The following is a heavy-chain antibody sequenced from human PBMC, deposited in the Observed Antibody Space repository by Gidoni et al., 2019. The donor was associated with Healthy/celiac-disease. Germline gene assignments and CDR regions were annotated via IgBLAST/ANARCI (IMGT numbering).Heavy chain of an antibody. CDR1: EVTFSSYA. Sequence: QVQLVQQGAEVQKPGSSAKVSCKASEVTFSSYAIRWVRQAPGQGLEWMGGIIPIFGTANYAQKFQGRVTITADESTSTAYMELSSLRSEDTAVYYCAREKGYGAIDNWGQGTLVTVSS. CDR3: AREKGYGAIDN. V-gene: IGHV1-69*01. J-gene: IGHJ4*02. CDR2: IIPIFGTA. D-gene: IGHD4-17*01.